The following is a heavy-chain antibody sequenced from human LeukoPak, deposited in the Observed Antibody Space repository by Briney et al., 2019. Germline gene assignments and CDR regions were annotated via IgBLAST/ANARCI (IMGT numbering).Heavy chain of an antibody. Sequence: GGSLRLSCAASGFTFSSYAMTWVRQAPGKGLEWVSGISVSGSGSSTFYADSVKGRFTVSRDNSKNTLYLQINSLRAEDTAVYYCAKEQWLAPFDYWGQGTLVTVSS. CDR3: AKEQWLAPFDY. CDR1: GFTFSSYA. D-gene: IGHD6-19*01. V-gene: IGHV3-23*01. J-gene: IGHJ4*02. CDR2: ISVSGSGSST.